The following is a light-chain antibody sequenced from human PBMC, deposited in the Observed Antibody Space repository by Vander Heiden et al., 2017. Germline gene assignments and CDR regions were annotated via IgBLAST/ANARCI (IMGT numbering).Light chain of an antibody. Sequence: ETVMTQSPATLSVSPGERATLSCWASVSVGDNVAWYQQKPGQPPRLLVYVASTRATGVPARFSGSGSGTEFILTISRLQPEDFALYFCQQYNNWPLTFGGGTKVEI. V-gene: IGKV3-15*01. CDR1: VSVGDN. CDR2: VAS. CDR3: QQYNNWPLT. J-gene: IGKJ4*01.